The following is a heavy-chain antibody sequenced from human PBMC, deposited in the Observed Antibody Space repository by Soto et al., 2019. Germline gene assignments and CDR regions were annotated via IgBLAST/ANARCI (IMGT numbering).Heavy chain of an antibody. J-gene: IGHJ6*02. CDR1: GYSFTSYW. Sequence: LGESLKISCKGSGYSFTSYWISWVRQMPGKGLEWMGRIDPSDSYTNYSPSFQGHVTTSADKSISTAYLQWSSLKASDTAMYYCAAITSIAARRFYYYYGMDVWGQGTTVTVSS. D-gene: IGHD6-6*01. CDR2: IDPSDSYT. V-gene: IGHV5-10-1*01. CDR3: AAITSIAARRFYYYYGMDV.